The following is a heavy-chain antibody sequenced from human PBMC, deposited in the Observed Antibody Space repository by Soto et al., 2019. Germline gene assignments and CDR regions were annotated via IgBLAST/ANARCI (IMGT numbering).Heavy chain of an antibody. D-gene: IGHD3-22*01. CDR3: ARERYYYDSSGYSDAFDI. J-gene: IGHJ3*02. V-gene: IGHV3-48*03. CDR2: IGSSGKTM. Sequence: GGSLRLSCAASGFTFGNYAMSWVRQAPGKGLEWVSYIGSSGKTMYYADSVKGRFTISRDNAKNSLSLQMNSLRAEDTAIYYCARERYYYDSSGYSDAFDIWGQGTMVTVSS. CDR1: GFTFGNYA.